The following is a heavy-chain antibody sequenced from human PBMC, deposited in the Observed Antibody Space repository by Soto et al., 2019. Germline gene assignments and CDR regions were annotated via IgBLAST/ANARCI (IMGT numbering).Heavy chain of an antibody. Sequence: PGGSLRLSCAASGFTFSSYGMHWVRRAPGKGLEWVAVIWYDGNKKYYGDSVRGRFTISRDNSKNTLYLEMNSLRAEDTAVYYCVVDTSGLLDYWGQGTQVTVSS. CDR1: GFTFSSYG. J-gene: IGHJ4*02. CDR2: IWYDGNKK. CDR3: VVDTSGLLDY. D-gene: IGHD3-22*01. V-gene: IGHV3-33*03.